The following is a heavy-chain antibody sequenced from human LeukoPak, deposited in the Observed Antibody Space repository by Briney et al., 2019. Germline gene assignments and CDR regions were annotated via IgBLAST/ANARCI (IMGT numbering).Heavy chain of an antibody. CDR3: ARAAQLWLGFDY. D-gene: IGHD5-18*01. CDR2: IYCSGST. V-gene: IGHV4-59*01. Sequence: SETLSLTCTVSGGSISSYYWSWIRQPPGKGLEWIGYIYCSGSTNYNPSLKSRVTISVDTSKNQFSLKLSSVTAADTAVYYCARAAQLWLGFDYWGQGTLVTVSS. CDR1: GGSISSYY. J-gene: IGHJ4*02.